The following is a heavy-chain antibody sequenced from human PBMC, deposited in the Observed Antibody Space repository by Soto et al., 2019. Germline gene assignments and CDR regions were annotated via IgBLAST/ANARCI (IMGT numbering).Heavy chain of an antibody. CDR2: IYYSGST. CDR1: GGSISSYY. Sequence: PSETLSLTCTVSGGSISSYYWSWIRQPPGEGLEWIGYIYYSGSTNYNPSLKSRVTISVDTSKNQFSLKLSSVTAADTAVYYCAGETLYYYDSSGYYHDNWFDPWGQETLVTVSS. CDR3: AGETLYYYDSSGYYHDNWFDP. J-gene: IGHJ5*02. D-gene: IGHD3-22*01. V-gene: IGHV4-59*01.